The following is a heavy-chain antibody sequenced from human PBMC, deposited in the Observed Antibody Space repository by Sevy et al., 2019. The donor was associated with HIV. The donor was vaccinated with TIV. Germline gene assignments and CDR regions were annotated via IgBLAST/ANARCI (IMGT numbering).Heavy chain of an antibody. J-gene: IGHJ4*02. CDR1: GFTFSSYS. CDR2: ISSSSDYV. D-gene: IGHD1-26*01. V-gene: IGHV3-21*01. CDR3: ARWDADRRWYFDY. Sequence: GESLKISCAASGFTFSSYSMNWVRQAPGKGLEWVSSISSSSDYVFHADSVKGRFTISRDNAKNSLYLQMNSLRAEDTAVYYCARWDADRRWYFDYWGQGTLVTVSS.